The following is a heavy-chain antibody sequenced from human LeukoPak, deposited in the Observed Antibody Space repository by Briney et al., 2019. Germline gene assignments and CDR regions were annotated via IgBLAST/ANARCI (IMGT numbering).Heavy chain of an antibody. CDR2: IHTSGST. Sequence: SETLSLTCTVSGGSISSYYWSWIRQPAGKGLEWIGRIHTSGSTNYNPSLKSRVTMSVDTSKNQFSLKLSSVTAADTAVYYCARDTDIVVVPAAFYYYYGMDVWGQGTTVTVSS. J-gene: IGHJ6*02. CDR1: GGSISSYY. V-gene: IGHV4-4*07. CDR3: ARDTDIVVVPAAFYYYYGMDV. D-gene: IGHD2-2*01.